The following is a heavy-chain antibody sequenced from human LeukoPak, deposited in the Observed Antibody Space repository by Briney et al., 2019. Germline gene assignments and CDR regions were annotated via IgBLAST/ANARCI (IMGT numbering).Heavy chain of an antibody. CDR1: GFTFNTYT. V-gene: IGHV3-23*01. D-gene: IGHD6-13*01. Sequence: GGSLRLSCAASGFTFNTYTMNWVRLVPGKGLEWVSLITGNGVSTHYADSVKGRFTISRDNSKNTLYLQMNSLRAEDTAVYYCAKGLHSSSWYSDSWGQGTLVTVSS. CDR3: AKGLHSSSWYSDS. J-gene: IGHJ4*02. CDR2: ITGNGVST.